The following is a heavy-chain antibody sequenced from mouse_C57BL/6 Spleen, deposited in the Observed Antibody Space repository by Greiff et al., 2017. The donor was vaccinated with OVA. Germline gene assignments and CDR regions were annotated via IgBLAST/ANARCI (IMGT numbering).Heavy chain of an antibody. CDR3: ARPYSNYGGFAY. J-gene: IGHJ3*01. D-gene: IGHD2-5*01. V-gene: IGHV1-69*01. Sequence: QVQLQQPGAELVMPGASVKLSCKASGYTFTSYWMHWVKQRPGQGLEWIGEIDPSDSYTNYNQKFTGKSTLTVDKSSSTAYMQLSSLTSEDSAVYYCARPYSNYGGFAYWGQGTLVTVSA. CDR1: GYTFTSYW. CDR2: IDPSDSYT.